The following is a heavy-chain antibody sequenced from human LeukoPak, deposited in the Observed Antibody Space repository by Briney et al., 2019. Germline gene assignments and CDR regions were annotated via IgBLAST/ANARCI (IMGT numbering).Heavy chain of an antibody. Sequence: GGSLRLSCAASGFAFSSYAMHWVRQAPGKGLEWVAVISYDGSNKYYADSVKGRFTISRDNSKNTLYLQMNSLRAEDTAVYYCARSRPATAILAHWGQGTLVTVSS. CDR3: ARSRPATAILAH. V-gene: IGHV3-30-3*01. J-gene: IGHJ5*02. D-gene: IGHD2-2*02. CDR2: ISYDGSNK. CDR1: GFAFSSYA.